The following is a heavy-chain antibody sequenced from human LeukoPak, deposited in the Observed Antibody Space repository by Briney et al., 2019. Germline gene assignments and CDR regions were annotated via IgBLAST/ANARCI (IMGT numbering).Heavy chain of an antibody. CDR3: ARGSGRLWAYYYYYYGMDV. J-gene: IGHJ6*02. D-gene: IGHD3-10*01. Sequence: ASVKVSCKASGYTFTSYDINWVRQATGQGLEWMGWMNPNSGNTGYAQKFQGRVTMTRNTSISTAYMELSSLRSEDTAVYYCARGSGRLWAYYYYYYGMDVWGQGTTVTVAS. CDR2: MNPNSGNT. V-gene: IGHV1-8*01. CDR1: GYTFTSYD.